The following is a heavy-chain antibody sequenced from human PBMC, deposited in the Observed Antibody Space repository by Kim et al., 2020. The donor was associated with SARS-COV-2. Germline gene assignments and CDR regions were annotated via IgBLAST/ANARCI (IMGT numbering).Heavy chain of an antibody. CDR2: INPSGGST. J-gene: IGHJ6*03. CDR3: ARDPAARLSPPKRPSPPYYYMDV. Sequence: ASVKVSCKASGYTFTSYYMHWVRQAPGQGLEWMGIINPSGGSTSYAQKFQGRVTMTRDTSTSTVYMELSSLRSEDTAVYYCARDPAARLSPPKRPSPPYYYMDVWGKGTTVTVSS. D-gene: IGHD6-6*01. V-gene: IGHV1-46*01. CDR1: GYTFTSYY.